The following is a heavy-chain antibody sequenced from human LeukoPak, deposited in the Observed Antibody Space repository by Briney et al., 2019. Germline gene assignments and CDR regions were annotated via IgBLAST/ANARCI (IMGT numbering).Heavy chain of an antibody. CDR1: GGSISSGDYY. V-gene: IGHV4-30-4*01. D-gene: IGHD4-17*01. CDR3: ASVRYGDCGTNNWFDP. CDR2: IYYSGST. Sequence: SQTLSLTCTVSGGSISSGDYYWSWIRQPPGKGLEWIGYIYYSGSTYYNPSLKSRVTISVDTSKNQFSLKLSSVTAADTAVYYCASVRYGDCGTNNWFDPWGQGTLVTVSS. J-gene: IGHJ5*02.